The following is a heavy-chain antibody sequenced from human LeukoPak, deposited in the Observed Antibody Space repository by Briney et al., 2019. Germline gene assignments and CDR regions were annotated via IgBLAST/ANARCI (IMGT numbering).Heavy chain of an antibody. CDR2: IYTGGTT. D-gene: IGHD2/OR15-2a*01. V-gene: IGHV3-66*01. Sequence: GGSLRLSCAASGFTVSSSNYMNWVRQAPGKGLEWVSGIYTGGTTYYTDSVKGRFTISRDNPNNTLYLQMHSLRAEDTAVYYCARDSSFLFDYWGQGTLVTVSS. CDR3: ARDSSFLFDY. CDR1: GFTVSSSNY. J-gene: IGHJ4*02.